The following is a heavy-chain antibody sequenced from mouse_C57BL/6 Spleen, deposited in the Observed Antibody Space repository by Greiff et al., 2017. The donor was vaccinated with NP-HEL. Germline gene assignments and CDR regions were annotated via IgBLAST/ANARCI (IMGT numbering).Heavy chain of an antibody. V-gene: IGHV1-80*01. Sequence: VQLQESGAELVKPGASVKISCKASGYAFSSYWMNWVKQRPGKGLEWIGQIYPGDGDTNYNGKFKGKATLTADKSSSTAYMQLSSLTSEDSAVYFCTLTTVVPLAMDYWGQGTSVTVSS. J-gene: IGHJ4*01. CDR1: GYAFSSYW. D-gene: IGHD1-1*01. CDR3: TLTTVVPLAMDY. CDR2: IYPGDGDT.